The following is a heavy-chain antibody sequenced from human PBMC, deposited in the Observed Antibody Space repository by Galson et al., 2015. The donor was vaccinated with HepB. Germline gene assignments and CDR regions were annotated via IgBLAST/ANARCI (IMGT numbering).Heavy chain of an antibody. CDR1: GYSFTQYG. V-gene: IGHV1-18*01. Sequence: SVKVSCKASGYSFTQYGISWVRQAPGHGLEWLGWISGYNVNTNYAQNLQGRVTMTIDTSTTTVYMELRSLRSDDTAAYYCARARYDTSAPDHWGQGTLVTVSS. CDR3: ARARYDTSAPDH. D-gene: IGHD2-2*01. CDR2: ISGYNVNT. J-gene: IGHJ5*02.